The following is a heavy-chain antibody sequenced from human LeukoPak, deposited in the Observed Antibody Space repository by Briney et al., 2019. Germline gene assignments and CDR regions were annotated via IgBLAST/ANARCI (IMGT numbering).Heavy chain of an antibody. CDR3: AREGNDYGDYHYAFDI. J-gene: IGHJ3*02. V-gene: IGHV4-39*07. CDR2: IYYSGST. Sequence: SETLSLTCTVSGGSISSSSYYWGWIRQPPGKGLEWIGSIYYSGSTYYNPSLKSRVTISVDTSKNQFSLKLSSVTAADTAVYYCAREGNDYGDYHYAFDIWGQGTMVTVSS. D-gene: IGHD4-17*01. CDR1: GGSISSSSYY.